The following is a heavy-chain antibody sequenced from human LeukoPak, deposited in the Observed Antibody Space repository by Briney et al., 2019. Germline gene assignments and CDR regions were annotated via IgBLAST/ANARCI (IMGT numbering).Heavy chain of an antibody. D-gene: IGHD4/OR15-4a*01. Sequence: SETLSLTCAVYGGSFSGYYWSWIRQPPGKGLEWIGSIYYSGSTYYSPSLKSRVTISVDTSKNQFSLKLSSMTAADTAVYYCARRAGAYSHPYDYWGQGTLVTVSS. CDR1: GGSFSGYY. V-gene: IGHV4-34*01. CDR2: IYYSGST. J-gene: IGHJ4*02. CDR3: ARRAGAYSHPYDY.